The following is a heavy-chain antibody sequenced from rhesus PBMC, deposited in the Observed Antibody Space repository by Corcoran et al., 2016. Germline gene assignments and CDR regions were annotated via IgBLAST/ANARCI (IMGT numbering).Heavy chain of an antibody. J-gene: IGHJ4*01. CDR2: IYGGGRTT. D-gene: IGHD1-44*01. Sequence: QLQLQESGPGLVKPSETLSVTCSVSGGFLGRSHWGWIPPAPGKGLEWMGYIYGGGRTTNYNPSLKSRVTLSVDTSKNQFSLKLNSVTAADTAVYYCARIGNYNFDFWGQGLLVTVSS. CDR1: GGFLGRSH. V-gene: IGHV4-169*01. CDR3: ARIGNYNFDF.